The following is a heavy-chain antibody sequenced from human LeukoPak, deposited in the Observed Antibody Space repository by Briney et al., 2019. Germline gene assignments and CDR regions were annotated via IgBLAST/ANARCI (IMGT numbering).Heavy chain of an antibody. J-gene: IGHJ4*02. CDR3: ACCLYSRGSFDY. CDR2: ISSSGSTK. Sequence: GGSLRLSCAASGFIFRDYYMSWIRQAPGKGLEWVSYISSSGSTKYYADSLKGRFTISSDNAKNSLYLQMNSLTAEDTAVYYCACCLYSRGSFDYWGQGTLVTVSS. V-gene: IGHV3-11*04. D-gene: IGHD6-19*01. CDR1: GFIFRDYY.